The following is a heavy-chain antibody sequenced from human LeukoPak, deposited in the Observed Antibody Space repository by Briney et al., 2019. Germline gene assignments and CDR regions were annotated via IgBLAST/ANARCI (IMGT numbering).Heavy chain of an antibody. CDR2: INPSGGTT. CDR1: GYTFTSYY. J-gene: IGHJ4*02. V-gene: IGHV1-46*01. CDR3: ARDLGVTGSDY. D-gene: IGHD3-9*01. Sequence: ASVKVSCKASGYTFTSYYMHWGRQAPGQGLQWMGVINPSGGTTTYAQRFQGRVTMTRDTSTSTVYMELTSLRSEDTAVYYCARDLGVTGSDYWGQGTLVTVSS.